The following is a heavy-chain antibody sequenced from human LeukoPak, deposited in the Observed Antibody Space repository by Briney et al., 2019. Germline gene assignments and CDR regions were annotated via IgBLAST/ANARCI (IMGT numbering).Heavy chain of an antibody. V-gene: IGHV1-8*01. CDR2: VNPVTGNA. CDR1: GYTFTNFD. D-gene: IGHD2-2*01. J-gene: IGHJ4*02. Sequence: GASVKVSCKVSGYTFTNFDINWVRQAPGQGLEWMGWVNPVTGNAGSAQKFQGRVTLTRDTSISTAYMELSSLTSDDTAFYYCARAPMGTAALYWGQGTLVTVSS. CDR3: ARAPMGTAALY.